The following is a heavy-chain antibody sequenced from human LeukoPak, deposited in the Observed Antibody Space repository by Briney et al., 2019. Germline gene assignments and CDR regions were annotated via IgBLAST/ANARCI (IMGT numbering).Heavy chain of an antibody. D-gene: IGHD2-21*02. J-gene: IGHJ3*02. Sequence: PGGSLRLSCAASGFPCRCYAMSWVRQAPGKGLEWVSAISGSGGSTYYADSVKGRFTISRDNSKNTLYLQMNSLRAEDTAVYYCANLQFLGVVVTAIPPFDIWGQGTMVTVSS. CDR2: ISGSGGST. CDR3: ANLQFLGVVVTAIPPFDI. V-gene: IGHV3-23*01. CDR1: GFPCRCYA.